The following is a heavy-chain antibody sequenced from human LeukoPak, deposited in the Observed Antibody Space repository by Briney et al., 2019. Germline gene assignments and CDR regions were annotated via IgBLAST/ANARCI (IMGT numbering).Heavy chain of an antibody. CDR3: ARVGGDFWSGYYKYYFDY. CDR1: GGSIRSYY. D-gene: IGHD3-3*01. CDR2: IYTSGST. J-gene: IGHJ4*02. Sequence: SETLSLTCTVSGGSIRSYYWSWIRQPAGKGLEWIGRIYTSGSTNYNPSLKSRVTMSVDTSKYQFSLKLSSVTAADTAVYYCARVGGDFWSGYYKYYFDYWGQGTLVTVSS. V-gene: IGHV4-4*07.